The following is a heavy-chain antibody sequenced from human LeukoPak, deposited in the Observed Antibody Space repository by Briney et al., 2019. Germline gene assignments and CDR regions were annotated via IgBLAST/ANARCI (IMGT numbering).Heavy chain of an antibody. CDR1: GGSISSGGYY. J-gene: IGHJ6*03. V-gene: IGHV4-30-2*01. CDR2: IYHSGST. D-gene: IGHD3-10*01. Sequence: SETLSLTCTVSGGSISSGGYYWSWIRQPPGKGLAWIGYIYHSGSTYYNPSLKSRVTISVDRSKNQFSLKLSSVTAADTALYYCARDVRQSGVGRHSNYYYYYMDVWGKGTTVTVSS. CDR3: ARDVRQSGVGRHSNYYYYYMDV.